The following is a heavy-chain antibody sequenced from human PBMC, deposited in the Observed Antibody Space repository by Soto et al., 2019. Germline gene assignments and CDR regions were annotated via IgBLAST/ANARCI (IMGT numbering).Heavy chain of an antibody. V-gene: IGHV4-59*01. CDR1: GGSISSYY. Sequence: SETLSLTCTVSGGSISSYYWSWIRQPPGKGLEWIGYIYYSGSTNYNPSLKSRVTISVDTSKNQFSLKLSSVTAADTAVYYCAREFWYSSGWYFDYWGQGTLVTVSS. D-gene: IGHD6-19*01. CDR3: AREFWYSSGWYFDY. J-gene: IGHJ4*02. CDR2: IYYSGST.